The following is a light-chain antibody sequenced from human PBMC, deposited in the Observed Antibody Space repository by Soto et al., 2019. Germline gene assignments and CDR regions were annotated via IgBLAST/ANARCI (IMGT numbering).Light chain of an antibody. CDR2: DVS. J-gene: IGLJ1*01. CDR1: SSDVGGYNY. CDR3: SSYTCSSTLYV. V-gene: IGLV2-14*01. Sequence: QSVLTQPASVSGPTGQSITISCTGTSSDVGGYNYVSWYQQHPGKAPKLMIYDVSNRPSEVSNRFSGSKSGNTASLTISGLQAEDEADYYCSSYTCSSTLYVFGTGTKVTVL.